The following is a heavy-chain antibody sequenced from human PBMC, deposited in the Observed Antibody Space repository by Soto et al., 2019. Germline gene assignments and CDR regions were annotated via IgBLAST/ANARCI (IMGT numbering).Heavy chain of an antibody. D-gene: IGHD5-12*01. CDR1: GYTFTSYG. Sequence: QVQLVQSGAEVKKPGASVKVSCKASGYTFTSYGISWVRQAPGQGLEWMGWISAYNGNTNYAQKLQGRVTMTTDTSTSTAYMELRSLRSDDTSVYYCARSDVDIDRVDYFAYWGQGTLVTVSS. CDR3: ARSDVDIDRVDYFAY. CDR2: ISAYNGNT. V-gene: IGHV1-18*01. J-gene: IGHJ4*02.